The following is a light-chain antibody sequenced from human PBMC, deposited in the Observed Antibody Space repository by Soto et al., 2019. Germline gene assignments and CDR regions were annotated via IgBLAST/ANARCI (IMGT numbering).Light chain of an antibody. CDR1: QSISSS. J-gene: IGKJ2*01. CDR3: QESYIIPYT. Sequence: DIPMTQSPSSLSASVGDRVTITCRASQSISSSLNWYQHKPGKAPKLLTYSASSLQSGVPSRFSGSGSGTDFTLTISSLQPEDFATYYCQESYIIPYTFGQGTKLEIK. V-gene: IGKV1-39*01. CDR2: SAS.